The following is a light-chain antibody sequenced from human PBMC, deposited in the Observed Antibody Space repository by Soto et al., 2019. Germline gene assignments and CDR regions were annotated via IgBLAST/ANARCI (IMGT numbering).Light chain of an antibody. CDR2: ADN. V-gene: IGLV1-51*02. CDR1: SSNIGSNS. Sequence: QPVLTQPPSVSAAPGQRVTISCSGSSSNIGSNSVSWYQHLSGTAPKLLIYADNQRPSGIPDRFSGSKSGTSATLGITGLQTGDEAVYYCGAWDSGLSAGGFGGGTKLTVL. J-gene: IGLJ2*01. CDR3: GAWDSGLSAGG.